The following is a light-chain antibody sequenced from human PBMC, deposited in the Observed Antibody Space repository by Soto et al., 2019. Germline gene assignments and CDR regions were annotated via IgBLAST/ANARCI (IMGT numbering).Light chain of an antibody. CDR1: NSNFGSNT. Sequence: QSVLTQPPSASGTPGQTVAISCSGSNSNFGSNTVNWYQQFPGTAPKLLIYGNNQRPSGVPDRFSGSKSDTSASLAISGLLSEDESDYYCATWDANLSGLFGGGTQLTVL. CDR2: GNN. V-gene: IGLV1-44*01. CDR3: ATWDANLSGL. J-gene: IGLJ3*02.